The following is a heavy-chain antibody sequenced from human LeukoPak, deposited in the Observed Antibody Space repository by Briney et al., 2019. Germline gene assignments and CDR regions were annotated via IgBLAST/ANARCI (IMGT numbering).Heavy chain of an antibody. CDR2: IIPIFGTA. CDR3: ARAPYYDFWSGYWSGFDY. D-gene: IGHD3-3*01. Sequence: ASVKVSCKASGGTFSSYAISWVRQAPGQGLEWMGGIIPIFGTANSAQKFQGRVTITTDESTSTAYMELSSLRSEDTAVYYCARAPYYDFWSGYWSGFDYWGQGTLVTVSS. CDR1: GGTFSSYA. J-gene: IGHJ4*02. V-gene: IGHV1-69*05.